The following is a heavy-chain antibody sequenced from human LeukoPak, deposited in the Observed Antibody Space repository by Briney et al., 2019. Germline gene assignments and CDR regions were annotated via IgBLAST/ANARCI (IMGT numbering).Heavy chain of an antibody. J-gene: IGHJ6*02. CDR3: ARAYTPYDTLIYYYYGMDV. D-gene: IGHD3-9*01. CDR2: ISYDGSNK. Sequence: PGRSLRLSCAASGFTFSSYAMHWVRQAPGKGLEWVAVISYDGSNKYYADSVKGRFTISRDNSKNTLYLQMNSLRAEDTAVYYCARAYTPYDTLIYYYYGMDVWGQGTTVTVSS. V-gene: IGHV3-30-3*01. CDR1: GFTFSSYA.